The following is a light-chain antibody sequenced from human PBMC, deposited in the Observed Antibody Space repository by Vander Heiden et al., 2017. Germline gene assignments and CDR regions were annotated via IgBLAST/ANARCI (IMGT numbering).Light chain of an antibody. V-gene: IGLV1-47*01. CDR1: SSSIGSNH. CDR2: KNN. Sequence: QSVLTQPPSASGTPGPRVTISCSGSSSSIGSNHVYWYQQRPGTAPKLLIYKNNQRPSGVPDRFSGSKSGTSASLAISGLRSDDEADYYCVAWDDSLSGLLFGGGTKLTVL. CDR3: VAWDDSLSGLL. J-gene: IGLJ2*01.